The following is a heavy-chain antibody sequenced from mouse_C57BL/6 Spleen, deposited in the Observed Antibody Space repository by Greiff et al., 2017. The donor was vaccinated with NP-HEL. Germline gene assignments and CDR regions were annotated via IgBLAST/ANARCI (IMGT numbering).Heavy chain of an antibody. V-gene: IGHV1-9*01. D-gene: IGHD1-1*01. Sequence: QVQLKQSGAELMKPGASVKLSCKATGYTFTGYWIGWVKQRPGHGLEWIGEILPGSGSTNYNEKFKGKATFTADTSSNTAYMQLSSLTTEDSAIYYCARSYYYGSSYPYYAMDYWGQGTSVTVSS. CDR2: ILPGSGST. J-gene: IGHJ4*01. CDR3: ARSYYYGSSYPYYAMDY. CDR1: GYTFTGYW.